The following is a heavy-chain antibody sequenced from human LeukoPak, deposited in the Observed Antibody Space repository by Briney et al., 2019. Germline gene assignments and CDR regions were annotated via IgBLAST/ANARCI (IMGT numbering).Heavy chain of an antibody. J-gene: IGHJ4*02. V-gene: IGHV3-21*01. Sequence: GGSLRLSCAASGFTFSSYSMNWVRQAPGKGLEWVSSISSSSTYIYFADSVKGRFTISRDNAKNSLYLQMNSLRAEDTAVYYCARVSSSSWWALDYWGQGTLVTVSS. CDR2: ISSSSTYI. CDR1: GFTFSSYS. CDR3: ARVSSSSWWALDY. D-gene: IGHD6-13*01.